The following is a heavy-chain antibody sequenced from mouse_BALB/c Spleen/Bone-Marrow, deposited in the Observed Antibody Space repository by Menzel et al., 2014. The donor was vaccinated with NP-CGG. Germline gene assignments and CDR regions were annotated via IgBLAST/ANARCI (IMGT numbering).Heavy chain of an antibody. V-gene: IGHV4-1*02. D-gene: IGHD1-2*01. CDR2: INPDSSTI. CDR3: ARLDYYGILNY. CDR1: GFDFSRYW. Sequence: EVQLVESGGGLVQPGGSLKLSCAASGFDFSRYWMSWVRQAPGKGLEWIGEINPDSSTINYTPSLKDKFIISRDNAKKTLSLRLNKVRSEDTALYYCARLDYYGILNYWGQGTTLTVSS. J-gene: IGHJ2*01.